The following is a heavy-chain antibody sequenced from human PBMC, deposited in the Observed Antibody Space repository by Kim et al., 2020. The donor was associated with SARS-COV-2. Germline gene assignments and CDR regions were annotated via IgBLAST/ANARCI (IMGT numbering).Heavy chain of an antibody. V-gene: IGHV4-34*01. D-gene: IGHD3-10*01. J-gene: IGHJ4*02. Sequence: SETLSLTCGGSGGSFNGYSWTWIRQSPGKGLEWIGEISHSGNSHYNPSLKNRVTLSLDTSENQVSLKLHSVAAADTAVYFCASAYFGEVFPSYWGQGTLVTVSS. CDR3: ASAYFGEVFPSY. CDR2: ISHSGNS. CDR1: GGSFNGYS.